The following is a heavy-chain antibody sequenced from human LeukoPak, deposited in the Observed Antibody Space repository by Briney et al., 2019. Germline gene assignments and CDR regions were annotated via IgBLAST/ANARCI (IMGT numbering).Heavy chain of an antibody. CDR2: IDPSDSYI. J-gene: IGHJ4*02. CDR1: GFSFTSYW. D-gene: IGHD6-13*01. V-gene: IGHV5-10-1*01. CDR3: ASRYASTWYNY. Sequence: GESLRFSCKGSGFSFTSYWISWVRQMPGKGLEWMARIDPSDSYINYNPSFQGHVTISADKSINTAYLQWSSLKASDTAIYYCASRYASTWYNYWGQGTLVSVSA.